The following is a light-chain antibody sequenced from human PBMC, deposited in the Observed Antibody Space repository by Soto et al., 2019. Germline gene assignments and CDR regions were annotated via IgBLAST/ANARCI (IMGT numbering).Light chain of an antibody. CDR3: QQRSEWPLCT. CDR2: DVS. J-gene: IGKJ2*02. Sequence: EIILTQSPATLSLSPGDRATLSCRASQSVSHYLAWYQQKPGQAPRLLIYDVSNRAPGIPARFSGSGSGTAFTLTISSLEPEDFAVYFCQQRSEWPLCTFGQGTQLEIK. V-gene: IGKV3-11*01. CDR1: QSVSHY.